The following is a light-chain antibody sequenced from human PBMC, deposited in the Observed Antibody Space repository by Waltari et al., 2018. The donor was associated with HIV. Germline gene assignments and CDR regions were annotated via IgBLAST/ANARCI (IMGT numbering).Light chain of an antibody. V-gene: IGLV1-44*01. J-gene: IGLJ3*02. CDR2: SNN. Sequence: QSVLTQPPSASGPPGQRVTISCSGSSSNIGSNTVNWYQQLPGTAPKLLIYSNNERPSGVPDGFSGSKSGTTAALAISGGQSEEEADDYCAEWGASLNGRVFGGGTKLTVL. CDR1: SSNIGSNT. CDR3: AEWGASLNGRV.